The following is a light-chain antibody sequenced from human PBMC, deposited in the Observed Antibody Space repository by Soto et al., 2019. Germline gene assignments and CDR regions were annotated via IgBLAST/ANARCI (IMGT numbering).Light chain of an antibody. CDR1: QSVGSK. V-gene: IGKV3-11*01. CDR2: DAS. J-gene: IGKJ5*01. CDR3: QQRSSWPIT. Sequence: EILLTQFPAALSFSPWEVATLSCRASQSVGSKLAWFQQKPGQAPRLLIYDASNRATGIPARFSGSGSGTDFTVTISSLEPEDFAVYYCQQRSSWPITFGPGTRLEIK.